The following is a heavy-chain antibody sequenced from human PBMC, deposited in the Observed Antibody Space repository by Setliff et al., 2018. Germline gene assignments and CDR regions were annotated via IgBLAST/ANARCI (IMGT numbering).Heavy chain of an antibody. Sequence: GESLRLSCVASGFTFKNYGMHWVRQAPGKGLEWVAVIWYDGNNKDHADSVKGRFTISRDNSKNTLYLQMDSLRVEDTAVYYCVRGEMFSTSPRADWGQGTQVTVSS. CDR3: VRGEMFSTSPRAD. J-gene: IGHJ4*02. CDR2: IWYDGNNK. CDR1: GFTFKNYG. V-gene: IGHV3-33*01. D-gene: IGHD2-2*01.